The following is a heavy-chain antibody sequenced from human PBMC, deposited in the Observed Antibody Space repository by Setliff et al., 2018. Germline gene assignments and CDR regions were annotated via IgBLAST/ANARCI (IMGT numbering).Heavy chain of an antibody. CDR1: GGTFSSYA. Sequence: SVKVSCKASGGTFSSYAISWVRQAPGQGLEWMGGIIPILGIANYAQKFQGRVTITADESTSTAYMELSSLRSEDTAVYYCARDRYGSGSYLGPPNDYWGQGTLVTAPQ. D-gene: IGHD3-10*01. CDR2: IIPILGIA. CDR3: ARDRYGSGSYLGPPNDY. V-gene: IGHV1-69*10. J-gene: IGHJ4*02.